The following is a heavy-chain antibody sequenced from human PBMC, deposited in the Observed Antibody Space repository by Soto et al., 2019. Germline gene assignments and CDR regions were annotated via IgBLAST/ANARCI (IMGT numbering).Heavy chain of an antibody. D-gene: IGHD5-12*01. CDR2: IIPILGIA. CDR3: ARDDEEMATMGGVFDI. J-gene: IGHJ3*02. V-gene: IGHV1-69*08. Sequence: QVQLVQSGAEVKKPGSSVKVSCKASGGTFSSYTISWVRQAPGQGLEWMGRIIPILGIANYAQKFQGRVTITADKSRTTPYREWGSRRSEDTAVYYWARDDEEMATMGGVFDIWGQGTRVPFSS. CDR1: GGTFSSYT.